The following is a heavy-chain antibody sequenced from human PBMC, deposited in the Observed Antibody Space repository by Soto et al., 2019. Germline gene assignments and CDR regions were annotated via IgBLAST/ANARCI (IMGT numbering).Heavy chain of an antibody. CDR3: AGNRGGDLKAFDI. Sequence: EVQLVESGGGLVKPGGSLRLSCAAFGFTFSSYTMNWVRQAPGKGLEWVSSIISSSSYIYYADSVKGRFPISRDNAKTSLYRQMNSLRAGDTAVYYCAGNRGGDLKAFDIWGQGTMVTVSS. J-gene: IGHJ3*02. CDR2: IISSSSYI. V-gene: IGHV3-21*01. CDR1: GFTFSSYT. D-gene: IGHD3-16*01.